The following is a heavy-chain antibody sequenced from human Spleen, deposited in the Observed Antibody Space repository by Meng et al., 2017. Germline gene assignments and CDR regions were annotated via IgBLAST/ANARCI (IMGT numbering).Heavy chain of an antibody. CDR1: GGSISSGAYS. D-gene: IGHD3-3*01. CDR3: ARRRLYDFWSGSTPFDY. Sequence: QLQLQESGPGLVKPSQTLSLTYIVSGGSISSGAYSWTWIRQHPGKGLQWIGEINHSGATNYNPSLKSRVTISVDTSKNQFSLKLNSVTAADTAIYYCARRRLYDFWSGSTPFDYWGQGTLVTVSS. CDR2: INHSGAT. J-gene: IGHJ4*02. V-gene: IGHV4-31*03.